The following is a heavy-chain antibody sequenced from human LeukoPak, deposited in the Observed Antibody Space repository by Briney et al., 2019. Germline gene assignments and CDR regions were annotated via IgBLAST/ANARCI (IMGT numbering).Heavy chain of an antibody. Sequence: ASVKVSCKASGYTFTSYGISWVRQAPGQGLEWMGWISAYNGNTNYAQKLQGRVTMTTDTSTSTAYMELRSLRSDDTAVYYCARGELPYYDFWSGYYSGFDAFDIWGQGTMVTVSS. J-gene: IGHJ3*02. V-gene: IGHV1-18*01. CDR3: ARGELPYYDFWSGYYSGFDAFDI. CDR2: ISAYNGNT. CDR1: GYTFTSYG. D-gene: IGHD3-3*01.